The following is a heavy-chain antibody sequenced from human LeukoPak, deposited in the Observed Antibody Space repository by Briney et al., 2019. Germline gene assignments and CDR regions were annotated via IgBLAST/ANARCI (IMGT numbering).Heavy chain of an antibody. Sequence: SETLSLTCAVYGGSFSSYYWSWIRQPPGKGLEWIGEINHSGSTNYNPSLKSRVTISVDTYKNQFSLKLSSVTAADPAVYYCARGLSVTTGDSFGYWGQGTLVTVSS. V-gene: IGHV4-34*01. D-gene: IGHD4-17*01. CDR2: INHSGST. J-gene: IGHJ4*02. CDR1: GGSFSSYY. CDR3: ARGLSVTTGDSFGY.